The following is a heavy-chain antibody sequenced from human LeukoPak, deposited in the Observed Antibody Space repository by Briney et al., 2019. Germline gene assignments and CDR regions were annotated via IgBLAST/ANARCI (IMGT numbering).Heavy chain of an antibody. V-gene: IGHV3-23*01. J-gene: IGHJ4*02. CDR2: IMGSGGST. D-gene: IGHD3-10*01. CDR1: GFTFSSYA. CDR3: AKGSVKSGPYDS. Sequence: GGSLRLSCAASGFTFSSYAMSWVCQAPGPGLEWVSAIMGSGGSTYYADSVKGRFTSSRDNSKNTLYLQMNSLRAEDTAVYYCAKGSVKSGPYDSWGEGTLVTVSS.